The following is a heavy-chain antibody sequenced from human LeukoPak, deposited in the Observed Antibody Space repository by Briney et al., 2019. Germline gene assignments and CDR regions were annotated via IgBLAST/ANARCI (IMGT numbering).Heavy chain of an antibody. D-gene: IGHD6-19*01. CDR3: VRDNLENQWLERSY. J-gene: IGHJ4*02. CDR2: ISASEASI. Sequence: GGSLRLSCAASGFTFSLYNMNWVRQAPGKGLEWVSQISASEASIKYADSVRGRFTISRDNVKNSVYRQMNSLRAEDTAIYYCVRDNLENQWLERSYWGQGTLVTVSS. V-gene: IGHV3-48*03. CDR1: GFTFSLYN.